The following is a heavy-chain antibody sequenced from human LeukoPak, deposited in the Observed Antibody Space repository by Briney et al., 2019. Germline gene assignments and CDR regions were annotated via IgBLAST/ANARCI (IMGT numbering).Heavy chain of an antibody. CDR1: GGSVSGYY. CDR3: ARVRSDTAMVFDY. J-gene: IGHJ4*02. Sequence: SETLSLTCVVSGGSVSGYYWGWIRQPPGRGLEWIGYVYYSGSTNYNPSFKSRITISVDTSRNQFSLQLSSVTAADTAVYYCARVRSDTAMVFDYWGQGTLVTVSS. D-gene: IGHD5-18*01. V-gene: IGHV4-59*02. CDR2: VYYSGST.